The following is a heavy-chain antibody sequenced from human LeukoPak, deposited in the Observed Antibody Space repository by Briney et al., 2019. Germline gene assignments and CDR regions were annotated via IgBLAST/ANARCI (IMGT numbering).Heavy chain of an antibody. V-gene: IGHV1-2*02. CDR1: GYTFTGYY. CDR3: ARARDYYDSSDYYYEGDAFDI. CDR2: INPNSGGT. D-gene: IGHD3-22*01. J-gene: IGHJ3*02. Sequence: ASVKVSCKASGYTFTGYYMHWVRQAPGQGLEWMGWINPNSGGTKYAQKFQGRVTMTRDTSISTAYMEPIRLISDDTAVYYCARARDYYDSSDYYYEGDAFDIWGQGTMVTVSS.